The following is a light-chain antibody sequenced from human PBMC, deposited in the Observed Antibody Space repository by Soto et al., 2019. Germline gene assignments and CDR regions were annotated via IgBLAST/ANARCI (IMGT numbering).Light chain of an antibody. Sequence: QSVLTQPPSVSAAPGQKVTISRSGSSSNIGNNYVSWYQQLPGTAPKLLIYDNNERPSGIPDRFSGSKSGTSATLGITGLQTGDEADYYCGTWDSSFYVFGTGTKVTVL. CDR1: SSNIGNNY. V-gene: IGLV1-51*01. CDR2: DNN. CDR3: GTWDSSFYV. J-gene: IGLJ1*01.